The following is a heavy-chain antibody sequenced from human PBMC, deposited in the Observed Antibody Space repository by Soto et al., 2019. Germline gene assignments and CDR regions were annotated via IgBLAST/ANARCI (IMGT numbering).Heavy chain of an antibody. Sequence: ASVKVSCKASGYTFSSYSIHWVRQAPGQRLECMGWINAGYGNTKSSQKFQDRVTISRDTSASTAYMELTSLRSEDTAVYYCARDTGDGTFDFWGQGTLVTVSS. CDR2: INAGYGNT. V-gene: IGHV1-3*01. CDR3: ARDTGDGTFDF. CDR1: GYTFSSYS. J-gene: IGHJ4*02. D-gene: IGHD7-27*01.